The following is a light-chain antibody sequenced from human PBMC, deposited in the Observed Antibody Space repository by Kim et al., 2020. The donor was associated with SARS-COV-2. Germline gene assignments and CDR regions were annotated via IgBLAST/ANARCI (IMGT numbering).Light chain of an antibody. Sequence: EIVLTQSPDTLSLSPGETATLSCRASQSVRSSYLAWYQHKSGQAPRRLIYGAYTRAAGVPERFSGAGSGTDFTLTISGLDPEDVAIYYCQCYEPSPRWTFGQGTKVDIK. V-gene: IGKV3-20*01. CDR2: GAY. J-gene: IGKJ1*01. CDR1: QSVRSSY. CDR3: QCYEPSPRWT.